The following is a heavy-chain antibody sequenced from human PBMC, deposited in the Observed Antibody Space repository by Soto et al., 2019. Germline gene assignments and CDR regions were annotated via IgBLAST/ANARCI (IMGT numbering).Heavy chain of an antibody. Sequence: QGQLVQSGAEVKKPGSSVKVSCKASGGTFSSYAISWVRQAPGQGLEWMRGIIPIFGTANYAQKFQGRVTITGDDSTSTAYMELSGLRSEDTAVYYCARLGYSSSGTYYYYGMDVWGQGTTVTVSS. CDR2: IIPIFGTA. V-gene: IGHV1-69*01. CDR3: ARLGYSSSGTYYYYGMDV. J-gene: IGHJ6*02. D-gene: IGHD6-6*01. CDR1: GGTFSSYA.